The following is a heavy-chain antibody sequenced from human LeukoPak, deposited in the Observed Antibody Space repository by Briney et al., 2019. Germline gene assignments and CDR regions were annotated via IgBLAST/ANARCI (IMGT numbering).Heavy chain of an antibody. CDR1: GFTFSSYA. V-gene: IGHV3-23*01. CDR2: ITGSGGST. CDR3: AKTSGWYDY. Sequence: GGSLRLSCAASGFTFSSYATTWVRRAPGKGLEWVSVITGSGGSTYYADSVKGRFTISRDNSKNTLYLQMNSLRAEDTAIYYCAKTSGWYDYWGQGTLVTVSS. J-gene: IGHJ4*02. D-gene: IGHD6-13*01.